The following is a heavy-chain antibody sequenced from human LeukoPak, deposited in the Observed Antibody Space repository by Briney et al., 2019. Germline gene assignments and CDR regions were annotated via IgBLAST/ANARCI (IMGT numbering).Heavy chain of an antibody. CDR1: GGSISSGSYY. D-gene: IGHD3-10*01. V-gene: IGHV4-61*01. Sequence: PSQTLSLTCTVSGGSISSGSYYWSWTRQPPGKGLECIGYIHYTGSTNYNPSLKSRVTISVDTSKSQFSLKLSSVTAADTAIYYCARGGYYGSGNDFRFDPWGQGTLVTVSS. J-gene: IGHJ5*02. CDR2: IHYTGST. CDR3: ARGGYYGSGNDFRFDP.